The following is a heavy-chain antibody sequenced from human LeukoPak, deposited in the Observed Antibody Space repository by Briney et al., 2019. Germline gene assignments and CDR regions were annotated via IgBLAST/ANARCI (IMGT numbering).Heavy chain of an antibody. CDR1: GGTFSSYA. J-gene: IGHJ6*03. D-gene: IGHD2-15*01. CDR2: IIPIFGTA. V-gene: IGHV1-69*05. Sequence: SVKVSCKASGGTFSSYAISWVRQAPGQGLEWMGRIIPIFGTANYAQKCQGRVTITTDESTSTAYMELSSLRSEDTAVYYCAGKNCSGGSCYSGAFRARSGYYMDVWGKGTTVTVSS. CDR3: AGKNCSGGSCYSGAFRARSGYYMDV.